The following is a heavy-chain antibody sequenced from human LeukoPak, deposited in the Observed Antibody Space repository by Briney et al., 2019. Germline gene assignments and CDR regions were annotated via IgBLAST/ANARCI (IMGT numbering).Heavy chain of an antibody. Sequence: GGSLRLSCAASGFTFSTYTMNWVRQAPGKGLEWVSTVSDSSDVHYSDSVKGRFTISRDNARNSLYLQMNSLRDENTAVYYCARDGLHTAHFDYWGQGTLVTVSS. CDR3: ARDGLHTAHFDY. J-gene: IGHJ4*02. CDR1: GFTFSTYT. V-gene: IGHV3-48*02. CDR2: VSDSSDV. D-gene: IGHD5-18*01.